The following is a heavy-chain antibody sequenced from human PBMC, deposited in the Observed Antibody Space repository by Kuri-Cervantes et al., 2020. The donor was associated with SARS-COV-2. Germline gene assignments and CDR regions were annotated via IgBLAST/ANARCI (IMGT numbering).Heavy chain of an antibody. V-gene: IGHV3-30-3*01. CDR2: ISYDGSNK. Sequence: GGSRRPSWAASGFTFSSYAMHWVRQDPGKGLEWVAVISYDGSNKYYAESMEGRFTISRDNSKNTLYLQMTSLRAEETAVYYCAKDLEDILVVPDATVTPLGAFDIWGQGTMVTVSS. J-gene: IGHJ3*02. CDR1: GFTFSSYA. CDR3: AKDLEDILVVPDATVTPLGAFDI. D-gene: IGHD2-2*01.